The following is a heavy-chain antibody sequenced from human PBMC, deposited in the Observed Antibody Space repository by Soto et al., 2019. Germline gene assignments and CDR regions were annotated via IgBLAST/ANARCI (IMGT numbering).Heavy chain of an antibody. J-gene: IGHJ4*02. CDR2: IFPLTDIP. CDR1: GGTFRNYP. V-gene: IGHV1-69*02. CDR3: ARGPLVVLNYFES. Sequence: QVQLVQSGTEVKKPGSSVKVSCKASGGTFRNYPINWVRQAPGQGLEWMGSIFPLTDIPDYAQNFQARLTISADKSTSTDYMELSRLTSDDTAMYFCARGPLVVLNYFESWGQGTLVTVSS.